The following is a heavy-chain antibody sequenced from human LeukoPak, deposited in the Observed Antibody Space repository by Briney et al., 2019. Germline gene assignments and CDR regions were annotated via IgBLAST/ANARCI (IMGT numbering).Heavy chain of an antibody. CDR2: IFSSGST. CDR1: RGSISSYY. D-gene: IGHD2-21*02. V-gene: IGHV4-4*07. CDR3: ARDKEYCGGDCPYWYFDL. J-gene: IGHJ2*01. Sequence: SETLSLTCTVSRGSISSYYWSWIRQPAGKGLEWIGRIFSSGSTNYNPSLKSRVTMSVDTSMNQFSLKVSFVTAADTAVYYCARDKEYCGGDCPYWYFDLWGRGTAVTVSS.